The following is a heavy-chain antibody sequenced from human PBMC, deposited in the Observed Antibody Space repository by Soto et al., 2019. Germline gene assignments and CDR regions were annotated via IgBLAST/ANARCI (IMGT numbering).Heavy chain of an antibody. CDR3: ARGHPAFYGDYVSGFDY. CDR2: IGTAGDT. CDR1: GFTFSSYD. D-gene: IGHD4-17*01. V-gene: IGHV3-13*01. J-gene: IGHJ4*02. Sequence: PGGSLRLSCAASGFTFSSYDMHWVRQATGKGLEWVSAIGTAGDTYYPGSVKGRFTISRENAKNSLYLQMNSLRAGDTAVYYCARGHPAFYGDYVSGFDYWGQGTLVTVSS.